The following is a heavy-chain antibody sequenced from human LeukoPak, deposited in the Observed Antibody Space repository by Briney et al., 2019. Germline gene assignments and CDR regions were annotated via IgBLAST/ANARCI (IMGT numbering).Heavy chain of an antibody. J-gene: IGHJ6*03. Sequence: PGGSLRLSCAASGFTFSSYAMSWVRQAPGKGLEWVSAISCRGGSTYYADSVKGRFTICRDNSKNKLYLQMNSQRAEDTAVYYCAKDERFLEWFLYYYMDVWGKGTTVTVSS. CDR3: AKDERFLEWFLYYYMDV. D-gene: IGHD3-3*01. CDR2: ISCRGGST. CDR1: GFTFSSYA. V-gene: IGHV3-23*01.